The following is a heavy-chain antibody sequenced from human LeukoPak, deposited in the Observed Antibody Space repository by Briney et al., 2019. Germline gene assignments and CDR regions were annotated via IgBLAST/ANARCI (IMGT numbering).Heavy chain of an antibody. CDR1: GFTFSSYA. CDR3: AKDHGSSDWYYFDY. J-gene: IGHJ4*02. Sequence: GGSLRLSCAASGFTFSSYAMHWVRQAPGKGLEWVAFVHYDGSNNYYTDSVKGRFTISRDNSKNTLYLQMNTLRADDTAVYYCAKDHGSSDWYYFDYWGQGTLVTVSS. V-gene: IGHV3-30*02. D-gene: IGHD6-13*01. CDR2: VHYDGSNN.